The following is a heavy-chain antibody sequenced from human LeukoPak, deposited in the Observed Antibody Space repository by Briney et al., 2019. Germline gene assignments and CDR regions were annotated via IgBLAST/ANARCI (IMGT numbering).Heavy chain of an antibody. D-gene: IGHD2-2*02. Sequence: ASVKVSCKASGYTFTSYYMHWVRQAPGQGLEWMGIINPSGGSTGYAQKFQGRVTMTRNTSISTAYMELSSLRSEDTAVYYCATFPGGYCSSTSCYTGMDVWGQGTTVTVSS. CDR3: ATFPGGYCSSTSCYTGMDV. CDR2: INPSGGST. V-gene: IGHV1-46*01. CDR1: GYTFTSYY. J-gene: IGHJ6*02.